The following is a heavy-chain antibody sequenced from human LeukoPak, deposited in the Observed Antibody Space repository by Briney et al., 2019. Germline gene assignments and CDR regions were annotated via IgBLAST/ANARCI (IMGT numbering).Heavy chain of an antibody. CDR1: GGSISRSNW. CDR2: IYDNGST. V-gene: IGHV4-4*02. Sequence: SETLSLTCAVSGGSISRSNWWSWVRQSPGKGLEWIGEIYDNGSTNYNPSPMSRVTISLDKSRNQFSLKLSSVTAADTAMYYCATNILGAPRYWGQGTLVTVSS. CDR3: ATNILGAPRY. J-gene: IGHJ4*02. D-gene: IGHD1-26*01.